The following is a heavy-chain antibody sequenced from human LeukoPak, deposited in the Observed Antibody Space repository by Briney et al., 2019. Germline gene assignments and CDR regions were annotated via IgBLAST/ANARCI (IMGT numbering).Heavy chain of an antibody. Sequence: SETLSLTCTVSRGSIRNYYWSWVRQAPGKGLEWIGYIYSSGGTNYNPSLKSRVSISIDTSKNQFSLRLTSVIPADTAVYYCARETVIASSYDYWGQGILVIVSS. D-gene: IGHD2-21*01. CDR2: IYSSGGT. V-gene: IGHV4-59*01. CDR1: RGSIRNYY. J-gene: IGHJ4*02. CDR3: ARETVIASSYDY.